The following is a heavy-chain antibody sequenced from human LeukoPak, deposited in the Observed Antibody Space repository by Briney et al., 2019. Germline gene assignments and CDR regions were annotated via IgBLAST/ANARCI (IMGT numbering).Heavy chain of an antibody. V-gene: IGHV3-11*01. J-gene: IGHJ4*02. CDR1: GFTFSDYY. CDR3: AKAAHLTMIVVVTLYYFDY. D-gene: IGHD3-22*01. Sequence: GGSLRLSCAASGFTFSDYYMNWVRQAPGKGLEWVSYISSSSTTIYYADSVKGRFTISRDNAKNSLYLQMNSLRAEDTAVYYCAKAAHLTMIVVVTLYYFDYWGQGTLVTVSS. CDR2: ISSSSTTI.